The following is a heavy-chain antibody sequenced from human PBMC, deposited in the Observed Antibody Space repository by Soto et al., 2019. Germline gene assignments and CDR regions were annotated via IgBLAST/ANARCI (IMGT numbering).Heavy chain of an antibody. CDR2: IFYSGST. Sequence: SETLSLTCTVSGGSISSGGYYWSWIRQHPGKGLEWIGYIFYSGSTYYNPSLKSRVSISVDTSKNQFSLNLSSVTAADTAVYYCARVDTSMGATCVSYWRQGTLVTVSS. J-gene: IGHJ4*02. CDR1: GGSISSGGYY. D-gene: IGHD1-26*01. CDR3: ARVDTSMGATCVSY. V-gene: IGHV4-31*03.